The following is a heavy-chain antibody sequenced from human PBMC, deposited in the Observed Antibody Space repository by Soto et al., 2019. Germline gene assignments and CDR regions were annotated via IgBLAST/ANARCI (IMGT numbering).Heavy chain of an antibody. V-gene: IGHV3-23*01. Sequence: GGSLRLSCAASGFTFSSYAMNWVRQAPGKGLEWVSGISGSGDSTYYADSVNSRFTISRDNSKNTLYLHMNSLTAADTSVYYCATRPRYYNLDVWGQGTTVTVSS. CDR1: GFTFSSYA. CDR3: ATRPRYYNLDV. CDR2: ISGSGDST. J-gene: IGHJ6*02.